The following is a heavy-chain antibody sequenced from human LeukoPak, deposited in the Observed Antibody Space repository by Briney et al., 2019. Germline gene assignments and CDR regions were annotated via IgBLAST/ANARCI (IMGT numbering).Heavy chain of an antibody. J-gene: IGHJ6*03. CDR2: IYSGGST. D-gene: IGHD3-10*01. CDR3: AKDFSVRGLWYYYYMDV. CDR1: EFSVGSNY. Sequence: PGGSLRLSCAASEFSVGSNYMTWVRQAPGKGLEWVSLIYSGGSTYYADSVKGRFTISRDNSKNTLYLQMNSLRAEDTAVYYCAKDFSVRGLWYYYYMDVWGKGTTVTISS. V-gene: IGHV3-66*01.